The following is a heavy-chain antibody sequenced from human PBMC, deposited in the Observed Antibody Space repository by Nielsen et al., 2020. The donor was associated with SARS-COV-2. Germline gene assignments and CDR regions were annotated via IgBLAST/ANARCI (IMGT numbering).Heavy chain of an antibody. D-gene: IGHD3-16*01. CDR1: GFTFSDYY. V-gene: IGHV3-11*01. CDR3: ARYRAQGFMGFDY. J-gene: IGHJ4*02. CDR2: ISSSSSII. Sequence: GGSLRLSCAASGFTFSDYYMSWIRQAPGKGLEWVSYISSSSSIIYYADSLRGRFTISRDNAKSSLYLQMNSLRAEDTAVYYCARYRAQGFMGFDYWGQGTLVTVSS.